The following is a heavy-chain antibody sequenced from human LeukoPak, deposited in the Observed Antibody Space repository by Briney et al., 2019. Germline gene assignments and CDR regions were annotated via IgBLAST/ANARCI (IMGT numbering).Heavy chain of an antibody. Sequence: PGGSLRLPCAASGSTFDDYGMTWVRQVPGKGLEWVSGINWNGGSAGYADSVKGRFTISRDNSKNTLYLQMNSLRAEDTAVYYCARDLRPRYCSGGSCYSGYYYWGQGTLVTVSS. V-gene: IGHV3-20*04. CDR1: GSTFDDYG. D-gene: IGHD2-15*01. CDR3: ARDLRPRYCSGGSCYSGYYY. CDR2: INWNGGSA. J-gene: IGHJ4*02.